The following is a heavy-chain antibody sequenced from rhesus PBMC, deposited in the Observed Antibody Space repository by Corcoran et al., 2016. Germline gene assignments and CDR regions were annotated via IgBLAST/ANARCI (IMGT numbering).Heavy chain of an antibody. J-gene: IGHJ3*01. CDR2: ISSGGSI. CDR1: GFTSGNSD. D-gene: IGHD1-44*02. V-gene: IGHV3S43*01. Sequence: EVQLVESGGGLVQPGGSLRLSCAAPGFTSGNSDLIWIRQAPGKGLELVLYISSGGSIYYSDSVKGRFTISRDNAKNTLYLQMSSLRVEDTAVYYCAKTEREAFDFWGQGLRVTVSS. CDR3: AKTEREAFDF.